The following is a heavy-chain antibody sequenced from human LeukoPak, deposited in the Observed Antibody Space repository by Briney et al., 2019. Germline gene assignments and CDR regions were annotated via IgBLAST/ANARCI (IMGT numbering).Heavy chain of an antibody. V-gene: IGHV1-2*02. D-gene: IGHD3-3*01. J-gene: IGHJ4*02. CDR1: GYSFTGYY. CDR2: INPNSGGT. Sequence: ASVKVSCKASGYSFTGYYMHWVRQAPGQGLQWMGWINPNSGGTNYAQKFQGGVTMTRDTSISTAYMELSRLRSDDTAVYYCARGGFLEWLLFFDYWGQGTLVTVSS. CDR3: ARGGFLEWLLFFDY.